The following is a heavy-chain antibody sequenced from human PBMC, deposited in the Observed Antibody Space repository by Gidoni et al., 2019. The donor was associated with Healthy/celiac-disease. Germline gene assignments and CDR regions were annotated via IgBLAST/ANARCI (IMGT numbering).Heavy chain of an antibody. CDR2: ISWNSVRI. V-gene: IGHV3-9*01. CDR1: GFPFADYA. J-gene: IGHJ6*02. CDR3: AKDMSLTIFGVVAGGYGMDV. Sequence: EVQLVESGGGLVQTGRSLRLPCAASGFPFADYAMPWVRQAQGKGLEWVSGISWNSVRIGYAESVKGRFTISRDNAKNSLYLQMNSLRAEDTALYYCAKDMSLTIFGVVAGGYGMDVWGQGTTVTVSS. D-gene: IGHD3-3*01.